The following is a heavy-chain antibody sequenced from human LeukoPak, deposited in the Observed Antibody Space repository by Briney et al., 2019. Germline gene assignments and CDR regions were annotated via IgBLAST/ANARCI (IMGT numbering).Heavy chain of an antibody. D-gene: IGHD3-16*02. J-gene: IGHJ4*02. V-gene: IGHV7-4-1*02. CDR2: INPNTGNP. CDR1: GYTFSCYA. CDR3: ARAYQRLGELSLPYY. Sequence: ASVKVSCKASGYTFSCYAMSWVRQAPGQGLEWMGWINPNTGNPTYAQGLTGRFVFSLDTSVSTAYLQITSLKADDTAVYYCARAYQRLGELSLPYYWGKGTLVTVSS.